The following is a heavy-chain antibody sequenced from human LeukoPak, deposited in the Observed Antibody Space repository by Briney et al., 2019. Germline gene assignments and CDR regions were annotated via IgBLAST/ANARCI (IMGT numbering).Heavy chain of an antibody. D-gene: IGHD4/OR15-4a*01. V-gene: IGHV3-20*04. Sequence: GGSLRLSCAASGFTFDDYGMRWVRQAPGKGLEWVSGINWNGGSTGYADSVKGRFTISRDNAKNSLYLQMNSLRAEDTAVYYCAKRAGAYSHPYDYWGQGTLVTVSS. CDR1: GFTFDDYG. J-gene: IGHJ4*02. CDR3: AKRAGAYSHPYDY. CDR2: INWNGGST.